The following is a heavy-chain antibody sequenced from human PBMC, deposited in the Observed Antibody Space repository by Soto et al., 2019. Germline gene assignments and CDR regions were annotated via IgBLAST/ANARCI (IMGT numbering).Heavy chain of an antibody. CDR1: GYTLTELS. Sequence: ASVKVSFKVSGYTLTELSMHWVRLAPGKGLEWMGGIDPEGGETNYAQKFQGWVTMTRDTSISTAYMELSRLRSDDTAVYYCAREGIVGAHDVWGQGTTVTVSS. V-gene: IGHV1-24*01. CDR3: AREGIVGAHDV. J-gene: IGHJ6*02. D-gene: IGHD1-26*01. CDR2: IDPEGGET.